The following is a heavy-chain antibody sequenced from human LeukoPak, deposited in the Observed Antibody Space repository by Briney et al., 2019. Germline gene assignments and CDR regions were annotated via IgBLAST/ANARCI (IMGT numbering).Heavy chain of an antibody. J-gene: IGHJ4*02. CDR2: INPNSGGT. CDR3: ARDYYDSSGYYYFDY. Sequence: GASVKVSCKASGYTFTGYSMHWVRQAPGQGLEWMGWINPNSGGTNYAQKFQGRVTLTRDTSISTACMELSRLRSDDTAMYYCARDYYDSSGYYYFDYWGQGTLVTVSS. CDR1: GYTFTGYS. D-gene: IGHD3-22*01. V-gene: IGHV1-2*02.